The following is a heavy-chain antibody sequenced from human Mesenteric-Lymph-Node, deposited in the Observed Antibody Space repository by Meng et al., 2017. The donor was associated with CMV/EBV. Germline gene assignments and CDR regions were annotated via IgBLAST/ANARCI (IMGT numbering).Heavy chain of an antibody. D-gene: IGHD3-22*01. CDR1: GFTFSSYA. J-gene: IGHJ4*02. V-gene: IGHV3-23*03. CDR3: AKDADYASSGYALGY. Sequence: GESLKISCAASGFTFSSYAMSWVRQAPGKGLEWVSVIYSGGSSTYYADSVKGRFTISRDNSKNTLYLQMNSLRAEDTAVYYCAKDADYASSGYALGYWGQGTLVTVSS. CDR2: IYSGGSST.